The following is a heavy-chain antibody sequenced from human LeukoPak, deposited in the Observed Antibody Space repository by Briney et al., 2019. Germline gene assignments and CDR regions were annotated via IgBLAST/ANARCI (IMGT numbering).Heavy chain of an antibody. CDR1: GYTFTSYG. CDR3: AGDPSMPYGSQPYYYYYYGMDV. D-gene: IGHD6-13*01. V-gene: IGHV1-18*01. Sequence: ASVKVSCKASGYTFTSYGISWVRQAPGQGLEWMGWISAYNGNTNYAQKLQGRVTMTTDTSTSTVYMELRSLRSDDTAVYYCAGDPSMPYGSQPYYYYYYGMDVRGQGTTVTVSS. J-gene: IGHJ6*02. CDR2: ISAYNGNT.